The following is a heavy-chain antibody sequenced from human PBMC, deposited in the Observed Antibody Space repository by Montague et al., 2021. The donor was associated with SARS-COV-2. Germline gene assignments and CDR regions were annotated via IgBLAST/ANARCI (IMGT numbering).Heavy chain of an antibody. CDR1: GGSISSSSYY. CDR2: IYYSGST. D-gene: IGHD6-13*01. CDR3: ARVGRQQLVRLSGMDV. J-gene: IGHJ6*02. V-gene: IGHV4-39*07. Sequence: SETLSLTCTVPGGSISSSSYYWGWIRQPPGKGLEWIGSIYYSGSTYYNPSLKSRVTISVDTSKNQFSLKLGSVTAADTAVYYCARVGRQQLVRLSGMDVWGQGTTVTVSS.